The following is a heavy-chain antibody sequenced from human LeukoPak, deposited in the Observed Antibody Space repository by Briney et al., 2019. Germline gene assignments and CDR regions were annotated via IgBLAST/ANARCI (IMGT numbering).Heavy chain of an antibody. V-gene: IGHV3-53*01. J-gene: IGHJ3*02. CDR1: GFTVSSNY. Sequence: GGSLRLSCAASGFTVSSNYMSWVRQAPGKGLEWVSVIYSGGSTYYADSVKGRFTISRDNSKNTLYLQMNSLRAEDTAVYYCARDYYYDSSGGAFDIWGQGTMVTVSS. CDR2: IYSGGST. D-gene: IGHD3-22*01. CDR3: ARDYYYDSSGGAFDI.